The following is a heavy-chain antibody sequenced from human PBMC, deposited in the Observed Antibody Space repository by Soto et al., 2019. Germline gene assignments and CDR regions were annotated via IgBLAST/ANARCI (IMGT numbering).Heavy chain of an antibody. CDR2: INHSGST. J-gene: IGHJ6*03. CDR3: ARPTTVTTWDCYYMDV. CDR1: GGSFSGYY. V-gene: IGHV4-34*01. Sequence: QVQLQQWGAGLLKPSETLSLTCAVYGGSFSGYYWSWIRQPPGKGLEWIGEINHSGSTNYNPSLKSRVTISVDTSKNQFALKLSSVTTADTAVYYCARPTTVTTWDCYYMDVWGKGTTVTVSS. D-gene: IGHD4-17*01.